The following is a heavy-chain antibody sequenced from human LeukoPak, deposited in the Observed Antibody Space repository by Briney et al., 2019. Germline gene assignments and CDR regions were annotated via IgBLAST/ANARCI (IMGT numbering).Heavy chain of an antibody. CDR2: IFHSGST. CDR3: ARAPRAYCSTTGSCFQDY. CDR1: GGSIGASINSPNW. D-gene: IGHD2-2*01. V-gene: IGHV4-4*02. Sequence: SGTLSLTCAVSGGSIGASINSPNWWSWVRQPPGKRLEWIGEIFHSGSTNYNPSLKSRVTMSVDKSKNQFSLNLTSVTAADTAVYFCARAPRAYCSTTGSCFQDYWGQGTLVTVSS. J-gene: IGHJ4*02.